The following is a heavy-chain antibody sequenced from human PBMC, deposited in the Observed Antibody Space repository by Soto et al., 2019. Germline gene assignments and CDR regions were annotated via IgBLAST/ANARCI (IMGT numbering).Heavy chain of an antibody. CDR3: AKSGWLQLRGYFDY. J-gene: IGHJ4*02. Sequence: GGSLRLSCAASGFTFSNYGMHWVRQAPGKGLEWVAVISYDGSNKYYADSVKGRFTISRDNSKNTLYLQMNSLRAEDTAAYYCAKSGWLQLRGYFDYWGQGTLVTVS. V-gene: IGHV3-30*18. CDR2: ISYDGSNK. CDR1: GFTFSNYG. D-gene: IGHD5-12*01.